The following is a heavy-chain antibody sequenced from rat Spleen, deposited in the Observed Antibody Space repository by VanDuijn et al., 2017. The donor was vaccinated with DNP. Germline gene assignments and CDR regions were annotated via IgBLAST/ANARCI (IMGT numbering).Heavy chain of an antibody. D-gene: IGHD1-1*01. J-gene: IGHJ4*01. CDR3: TRVPFFGALDA. Sequence: EVQLVESGGDLVQPGKSLKLSCVASGFTFNNYWMTWIRQVPGKGLEWVASISSSGDNTYYPDSVKGRFTLSRDNAKNTLCLQMNSLRSGDTATYYCTRVPFFGALDAWGQGTSVTVSS. CDR1: GFTFNNYW. V-gene: IGHV5-31*01. CDR2: ISSSGDNT.